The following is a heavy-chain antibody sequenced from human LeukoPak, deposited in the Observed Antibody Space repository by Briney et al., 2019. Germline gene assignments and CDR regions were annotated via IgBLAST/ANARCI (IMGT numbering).Heavy chain of an antibody. CDR2: IYYSGST. V-gene: IGHV4-59*01. CDR1: GGSISSYY. CDR3: ARCPPGNWFDP. J-gene: IGHJ5*02. D-gene: IGHD3-10*01. Sequence: PSETLSLTCTVSGGSISSYYWSWIRRPPGKGLEWIGYIYYSGSTNYNPSLKSRVTISVDTSKNQFSLKLSSVTAADTAVYYCARCPPGNWFDPWGQGTLVTVSS.